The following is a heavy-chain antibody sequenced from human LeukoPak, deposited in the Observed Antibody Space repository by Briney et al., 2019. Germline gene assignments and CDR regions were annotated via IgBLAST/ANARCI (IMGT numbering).Heavy chain of an antibody. CDR1: AFTFSNYW. J-gene: IGHJ4*02. CDR2: IKEDGSEI. V-gene: IGHV3-7*01. D-gene: IGHD4-23*01. CDR3: ARDRGYSTFDY. Sequence: GGSLRLSCAASAFTFSNYWMSWVRQAPGEGLEWVANIKEDGSEINYVDSVKGRFTISRDNAKNSLYLQMNSLRVDDTAVYYCARDRGYSTFDYWGQGTLVTVSS.